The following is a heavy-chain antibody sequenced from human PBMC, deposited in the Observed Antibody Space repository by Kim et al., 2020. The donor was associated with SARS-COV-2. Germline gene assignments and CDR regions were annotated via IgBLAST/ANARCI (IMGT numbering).Heavy chain of an antibody. CDR2: IYPGDSDT. CDR3: ARWGERYSSSSGDYYYYGMDV. V-gene: IGHV5-51*01. Sequence: GESLKISCKGSGYSFTSYWIGWVRQMPGKGLEWMGIIYPGDSDTRYSPSFQGQVTISADKSISTAYLQWSSLKASDTAMYYCARWGERYSSSSGDYYYYGMDVWGQGTTVTVSS. D-gene: IGHD6-13*01. J-gene: IGHJ6*02. CDR1: GYSFTSYW.